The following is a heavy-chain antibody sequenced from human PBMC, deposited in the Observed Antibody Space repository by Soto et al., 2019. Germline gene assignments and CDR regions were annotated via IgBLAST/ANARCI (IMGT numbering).Heavy chain of an antibody. Sequence: KPWETLSLTCSFYVGSINSDDHYCTWVRQPPGKGLEWIGSIYKSGTTNYNPSLKSRITVSIDTSKNQFSLNLTSVTAADTALYYCARQRRAGYWFAAWGQGTPVTVSS. V-gene: IGHV4-30-4*01. J-gene: IGHJ5*02. CDR3: ARQRRAGYWFAA. CDR1: VGSINSDDHY. CDR2: IYKSGTT.